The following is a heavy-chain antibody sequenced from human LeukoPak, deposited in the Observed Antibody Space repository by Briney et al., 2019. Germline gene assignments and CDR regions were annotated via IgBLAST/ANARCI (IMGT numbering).Heavy chain of an antibody. J-gene: IGHJ4*02. V-gene: IGHV3-21*01. CDR2: ISSSSSYI. Sequence: GGSLRLSCAASGFTFSSYSMTWVRQAPGKGLEWVSSISSSSSYIYYADSVKGRFTISRDNAKNSLYLQMNSLRAEDTAVYYCAISPSYYDPVDYWGQGTLVTVSS. CDR1: GFTFSSYS. CDR3: AISPSYYDPVDY. D-gene: IGHD3-3*01.